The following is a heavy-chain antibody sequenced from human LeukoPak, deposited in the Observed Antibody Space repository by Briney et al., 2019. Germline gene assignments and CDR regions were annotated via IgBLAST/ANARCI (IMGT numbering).Heavy chain of an antibody. CDR3: ARDQKFYEFWSGYSG. CDR1: GFTFSSYA. J-gene: IGHJ4*02. V-gene: IGHV3-30*04. CDR2: ISYDGSNK. D-gene: IGHD3-3*01. Sequence: GSLRLSCAASGFTFSSYAMHWVRQAPGKGLEWVAVISYDGSNKYYADSVKGRFTISRDNSNNTLYLQMNSLRAEDTAVYYCARDQKFYEFWSGYSGWGQGTLVAVSS.